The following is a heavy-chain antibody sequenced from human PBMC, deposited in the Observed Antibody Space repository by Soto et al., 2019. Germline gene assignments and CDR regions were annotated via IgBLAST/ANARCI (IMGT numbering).Heavy chain of an antibody. CDR2: IYPSDSDA. CDR1: GYSFTSYW. V-gene: IGHV5-51*01. CDR3: APVYGPGGDANNWFDP. D-gene: IGHD3-10*01. Sequence: ESLKVACEVSGYSFTSYWIAWVRQLPGKGLEWMGIIYPSDSDARYSPAFQGQVTFSVDKSITTAYLQWRSLQASDTAIYYCAPVYGPGGDANNWFDPWGQGTLVTVYS. J-gene: IGHJ5*02.